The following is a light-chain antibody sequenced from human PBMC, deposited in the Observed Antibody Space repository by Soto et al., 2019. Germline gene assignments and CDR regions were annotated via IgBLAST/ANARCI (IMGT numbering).Light chain of an antibody. CDR2: AAS. CDR3: LQNNRYPWT. Sequence: IQITQSPSRVSGCLGYRVGVTCRASQDISDFLAWFQQKPGEVPKRLIYAASSLESGVPSRFSGSGSGTEFTLTISSLQPEDFATYYCLQNNRYPWTFGQGTKVDIK. V-gene: IGKV1-17*03. J-gene: IGKJ1*01. CDR1: QDISDF.